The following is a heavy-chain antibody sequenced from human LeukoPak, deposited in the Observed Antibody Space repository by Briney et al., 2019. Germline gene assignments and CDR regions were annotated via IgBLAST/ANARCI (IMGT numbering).Heavy chain of an antibody. CDR3: ARLSNYGGEFDY. Sequence: SQTLSLTCAISGDDVSTNRATWNWIRQSPSRGLEWLGKTYYRSKWYNDYAESVKSRISINPDTAKNRFSLQLNSVTPDDTAVYYCARLSNYGGEFDYWGQGILVTVSS. J-gene: IGHJ4*02. CDR2: TYYRSKWYN. D-gene: IGHD3-16*01. V-gene: IGHV6-1*01. CDR1: GDDVSTNRAT.